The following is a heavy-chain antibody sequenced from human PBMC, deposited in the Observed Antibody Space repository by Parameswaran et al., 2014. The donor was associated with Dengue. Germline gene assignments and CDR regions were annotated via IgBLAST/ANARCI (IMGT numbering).Heavy chain of an antibody. J-gene: IGHJ4*02. V-gene: IGHV1-18*01. CDR3: ARDLWSSSGYYYHFDY. CDR2: ISVYNGNT. Sequence: WVRQAPGQGLEWMGWISVYNGNTNYAQKLQGRVTMTTDTSTSTAYMELRSLRSDDTAVYYCARDLWSSSGYYYHFDYWGQGTLVTVSS. D-gene: IGHD3-22*01.